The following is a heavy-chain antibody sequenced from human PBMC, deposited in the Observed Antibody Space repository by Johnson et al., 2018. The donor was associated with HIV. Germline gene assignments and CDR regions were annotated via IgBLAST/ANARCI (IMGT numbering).Heavy chain of an antibody. D-gene: IGHD1-26*01. Sequence: VQLVESGGGLVKPGGSLRLSCTASGFTFRHAWMSWVRQAPGKVLEWVGRIKSKTDGGTTYYAASVRGRFAISRDNSKNTVYLQMSSLRVEDTAIYHCARDLMVGPTRTGSFDIWGQGTMVTVSS. CDR2: IKSKTDGGTT. J-gene: IGHJ3*02. V-gene: IGHV3-15*01. CDR3: ARDLMVGPTRTGSFDI. CDR1: GFTFRHAW.